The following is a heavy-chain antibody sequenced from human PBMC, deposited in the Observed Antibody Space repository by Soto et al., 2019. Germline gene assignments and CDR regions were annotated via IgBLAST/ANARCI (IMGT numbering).Heavy chain of an antibody. V-gene: IGHV4-4*02. CDR2: IYHSGST. J-gene: IGHJ6*02. CDR1: GASIDSTGW. Sequence: KASETLSLTCAVSGASIDSTGWWTWGREPRGKGLEWIGEIYHSGSTNYNPSFKSRVTISVAKSKTQFSLKLTSVTAADTAVYYCASHYYDDSTDYYYGMDVWGQGTTVTVSS. D-gene: IGHD3-22*01. CDR3: ASHYYDDSTDYYYGMDV.